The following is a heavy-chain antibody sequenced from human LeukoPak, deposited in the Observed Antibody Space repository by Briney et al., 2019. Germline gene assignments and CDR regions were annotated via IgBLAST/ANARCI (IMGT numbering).Heavy chain of an antibody. CDR3: TRDLDSSGWYWDY. J-gene: IGHJ4*02. D-gene: IGHD6-19*01. Sequence: GGSLRLSCTASGFTFCDYAMSWVRQAPGKGLEWVGFIRSKAYGGTTEYAASVKGRFTISRDDSKSIAYLQMNSLKTEDTAVYYCTRDLDSSGWYWDYWGQGTLVTVSS. CDR2: IRSKAYGGTT. CDR1: GFTFCDYA. V-gene: IGHV3-49*04.